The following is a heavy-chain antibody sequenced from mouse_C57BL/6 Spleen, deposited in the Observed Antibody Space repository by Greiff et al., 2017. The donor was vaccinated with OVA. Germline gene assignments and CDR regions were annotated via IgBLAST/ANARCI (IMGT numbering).Heavy chain of an antibody. CDR1: GFNIKDDY. D-gene: IGHD2-5*01. Sequence: EVQLQQSGAELVRPGASVKLSCTASGFNIKDDYMHWVKQRPEQGLEWIGWIDPENGDTEYASKFQGKATITADTSSNTAYLQLSSLTSEDTAVYYCTTWGYSNLWFAYWGQGTLVTVSA. J-gene: IGHJ3*01. CDR2: IDPENGDT. CDR3: TTWGYSNLWFAY. V-gene: IGHV14-4*01.